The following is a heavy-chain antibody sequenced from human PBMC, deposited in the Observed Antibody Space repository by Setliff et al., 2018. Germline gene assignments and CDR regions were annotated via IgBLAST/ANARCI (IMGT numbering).Heavy chain of an antibody. Sequence: SETLSLTCTVSGGSISSYYWSWIRQPPGKGLEWIGYIYSSGSTKYNPSLKSRVTISIDTSKNQFSLKLSSVTAADTAVYYCTRGPNLYGDLDSWGLGTLVTVSS. J-gene: IGHJ4*02. D-gene: IGHD4-17*01. V-gene: IGHV4-59*12. CDR1: GGSISSYY. CDR2: IYSSGST. CDR3: TRGPNLYGDLDS.